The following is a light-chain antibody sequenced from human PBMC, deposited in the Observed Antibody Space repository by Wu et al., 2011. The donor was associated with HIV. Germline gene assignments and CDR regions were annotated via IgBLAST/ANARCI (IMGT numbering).Light chain of an antibody. Sequence: EIVLTQSPGTLSLSPGERATLSCRASQTVSSRHLAWYQQKPGQAPRLLIYGASSRATGIPDRFSGSGSGTDFTLSISSLESDDFAVYYCQHRRTFGQGTRLQIK. CDR1: QTVSSRH. J-gene: IGKJ5*01. V-gene: IGKV3D-20*02. CDR3: QHRRT. CDR2: GAS.